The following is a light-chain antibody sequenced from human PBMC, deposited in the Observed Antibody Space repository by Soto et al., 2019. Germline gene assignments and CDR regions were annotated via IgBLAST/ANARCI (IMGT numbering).Light chain of an antibody. CDR1: SSDVGGYNF. CDR3: CSYAGSYTYV. J-gene: IGLJ1*01. CDR2: NVI. Sequence: QSVLTQPRSVSGSPGQSVTISCTGTSSDVGGYNFVSWYQHHPGKAPKLMIYNVIQRPSRVPDRFSASKSGNTASLTISGLQAEDEADYYCCSYAGSYTYVFGTGTKLTVL. V-gene: IGLV2-11*01.